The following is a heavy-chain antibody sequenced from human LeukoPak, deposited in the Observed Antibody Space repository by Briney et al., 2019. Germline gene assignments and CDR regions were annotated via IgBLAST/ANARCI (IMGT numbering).Heavy chain of an antibody. V-gene: IGHV3-23*01. D-gene: IGHD6-13*01. CDR3: AKGTRGAAGPVRGIH. CDR1: GFSFSTYG. CDR2: IPTSGGIT. J-gene: IGHJ4*02. Sequence: SGGSLRLSCADSGFSFSTYGMSRVRQAPGKGLEWVSGIPTSGGITYYADSVKGRFTISRDNSKNTLYLQMNSLRAEDTAVYYCAKGTRGAAGPVRGIHWGQGTLVTVSS.